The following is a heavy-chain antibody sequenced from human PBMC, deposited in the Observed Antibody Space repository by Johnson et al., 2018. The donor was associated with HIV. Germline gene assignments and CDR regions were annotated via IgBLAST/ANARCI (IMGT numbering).Heavy chain of an antibody. J-gene: IGHJ3*02. D-gene: IGHD4-11*01. CDR1: GFTVSSNY. V-gene: IGHV3-23*04. CDR3: AREKTTPDAFDI. Sequence: VQLVESGGGLVQPGGSLRLSCAASGFTVSSNYMSWVRQAPGKGLAWVSAVSAGGDNTYYADSVKGRFTISRDNTKNTLYLQMNSLRAEDTAVYYCAREKTTPDAFDIWGQGTMVTVSS. CDR2: VSAGGDNT.